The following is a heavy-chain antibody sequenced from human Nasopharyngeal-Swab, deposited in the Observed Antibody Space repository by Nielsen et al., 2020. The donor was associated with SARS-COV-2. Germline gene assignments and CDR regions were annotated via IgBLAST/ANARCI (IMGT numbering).Heavy chain of an antibody. CDR1: GYTFTSYY. CDR2: MNPNSGNT. Sequence: ASVKVSCKASGYTFTSYYMHWVRQAPGQGLEWMGWMNPNSGNTGYAQKFQGRVTMTRNTSISTAYMELSSLRSEDTAVYYCARPRNWNDGLDYWGQGTLVTVSS. D-gene: IGHD1-1*01. J-gene: IGHJ4*02. V-gene: IGHV1-8*02. CDR3: ARPRNWNDGLDY.